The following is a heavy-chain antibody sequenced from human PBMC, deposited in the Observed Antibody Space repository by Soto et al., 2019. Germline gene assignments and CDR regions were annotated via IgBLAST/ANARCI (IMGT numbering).Heavy chain of an antibody. CDR3: ARGGTDSSGWYFDY. J-gene: IGHJ4*02. D-gene: IGHD6-19*01. CDR1: GFTFSNYG. Sequence: QVQLVESGGGVVQPGRSLRLSCSASGFTFSNYGMHWVRQAPGKGLEWVAVISYDGSNKYYADSVKGRFTISRDNSKNTLYLQMNSLRAEETAVYYWARGGTDSSGWYFDYWGQGTLVTVSS. V-gene: IGHV3-30*03. CDR2: ISYDGSNK.